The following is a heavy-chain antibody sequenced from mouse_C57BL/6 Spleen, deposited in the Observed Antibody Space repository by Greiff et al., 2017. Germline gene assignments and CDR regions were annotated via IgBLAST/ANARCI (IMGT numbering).Heavy chain of an antibody. J-gene: IGHJ1*03. CDR3: ARDYGGSLYWYFDV. Sequence: EVKLVESGGGLVKPGGSLKLSCAASGFTFSSYAMSWVRQTPEKRLEWVATISDGGSYTYYPDNVKGRFTISRDNAKNNLYLQMSHLKSEDTAMYYCARDYGGSLYWYFDVWGTGTTVTVSS. CDR1: GFTFSSYA. V-gene: IGHV5-4*01. CDR2: ISDGGSYT. D-gene: IGHD1-1*01.